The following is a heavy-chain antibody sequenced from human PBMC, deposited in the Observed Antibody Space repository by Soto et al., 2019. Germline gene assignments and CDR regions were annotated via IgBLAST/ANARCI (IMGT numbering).Heavy chain of an antibody. D-gene: IGHD3-22*01. CDR1: GFSLSIYA. V-gene: IGHV3-23*01. CDR3: AKDRGDYYDSSGYYAYGMDV. J-gene: IGHJ6*02. Sequence: EVQLLESGGGLIQPGGSLRLSCAASGFSLSIYAMSWVRQAPGKGLEWVSGISGNGGSTYYADSVTGRFTISRDNSKNTLHLEMNSLRAEDTAVYYCAKDRGDYYDSSGYYAYGMDVWGQGPTVTVSS. CDR2: ISGNGGST.